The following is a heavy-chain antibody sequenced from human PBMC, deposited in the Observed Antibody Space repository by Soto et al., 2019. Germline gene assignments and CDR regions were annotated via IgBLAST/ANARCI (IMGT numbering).Heavy chain of an antibody. CDR1: VFTFSSYG. CDR2: ISYDGSNK. D-gene: IGHD2-8*01. Sequence: PGGSLRLSCGASVFTFSSYGMHWVRQAPGKGLEWVAVISYDGSNKYYADSVKGRFTISRDNSKNTLYLQMNSLRAEDTAVYYCARLITHGGMDVWGQGTTVTVSS. V-gene: IGHV3-30*03. CDR3: ARLITHGGMDV. J-gene: IGHJ6*02.